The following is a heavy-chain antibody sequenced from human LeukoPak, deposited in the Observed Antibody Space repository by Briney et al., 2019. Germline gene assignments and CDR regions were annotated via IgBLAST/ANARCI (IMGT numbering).Heavy chain of an antibody. CDR1: GFTFSDYY. CDR2: ISSSGSTI. Sequence: GGSLRLSCAASGFTFSDYYMSWIRQAPGKGLEWVSYISSSGSTIYYADSVKGRFTISRDNAKNSLYLQMNSLRAEDTAEYYCARGDNYGSGSYSPTPDYWGQGTLVTVSS. V-gene: IGHV3-11*01. J-gene: IGHJ4*02. CDR3: ARGDNYGSGSYSPTPDY. D-gene: IGHD3-10*01.